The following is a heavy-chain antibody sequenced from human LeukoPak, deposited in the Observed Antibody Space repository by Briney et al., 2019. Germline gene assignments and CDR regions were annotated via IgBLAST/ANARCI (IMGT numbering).Heavy chain of an antibody. Sequence: GGSLRLSCAASRFTFSDYYMTWIRQTPGKGLEWVSYIGSISSSSTIYYADSVKGRFTISRDNSKNTLYLQMNSLRAEDTAVYYCARGQTDVAAAGLYYFDYWGQGTLVTVSS. V-gene: IGHV3-11*04. CDR3: ARGQTDVAAAGLYYFDY. CDR1: RFTFSDYY. CDR2: IGSISSSSTI. J-gene: IGHJ4*02. D-gene: IGHD6-13*01.